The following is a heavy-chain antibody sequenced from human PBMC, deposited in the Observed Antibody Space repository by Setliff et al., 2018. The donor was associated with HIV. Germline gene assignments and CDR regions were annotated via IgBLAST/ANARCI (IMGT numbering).Heavy chain of an antibody. CDR2: IYTSDNT. CDR3: ARQGGYSGYGFYYYYYYMDV. D-gene: IGHD5-12*01. CDR1: GGSISSYY. J-gene: IGHJ6*03. Sequence: PSETLSLTCTVSGGSISSYYWSCILQPAGKGLGWSGRIYTSDNTNYNPPLKSRDTISLDTSKNQFSLKLSPVTPADTAVYYCARQGGYSGYGFYYYYYYMDVWGKGTTVTVSS. V-gene: IGHV4-4*07.